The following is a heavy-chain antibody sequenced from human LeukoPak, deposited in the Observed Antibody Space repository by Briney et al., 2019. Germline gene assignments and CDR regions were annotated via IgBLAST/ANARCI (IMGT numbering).Heavy chain of an antibody. Sequence: SVKVFCKASGGTFSRFAVSWVRQAPGQGLEWMGRIMPVVGIANYAQKFQDRPTISADKLTSTAYTELSSLRSEDTAVYYCAREEVGATYYFDYWGQGTLVTVSS. D-gene: IGHD1-26*01. V-gene: IGHV1-69*04. CDR1: GGTFSRFA. J-gene: IGHJ4*02. CDR3: AREEVGATYYFDY. CDR2: IMPVVGIA.